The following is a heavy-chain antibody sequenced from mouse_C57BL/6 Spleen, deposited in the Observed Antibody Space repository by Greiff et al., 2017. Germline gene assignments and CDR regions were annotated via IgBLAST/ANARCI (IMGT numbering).Heavy chain of an antibody. D-gene: IGHD3-2*02. CDR3: AGAPDSSGYPAWFAY. CDR1: GYTFTDYY. V-gene: IGHV1-19*01. J-gene: IGHJ3*01. Sequence: VQLQQPGAELVKPGASVKLSCKASGYTFTDYYMNWVKQSHGKSLEWIGVINPYNGGTSYNQKFKGKATLTVDKSSSTAYMELNSLTSEDSAVYDCAGAPDSSGYPAWFAYWGQGTLVTVSA. CDR2: INPYNGGT.